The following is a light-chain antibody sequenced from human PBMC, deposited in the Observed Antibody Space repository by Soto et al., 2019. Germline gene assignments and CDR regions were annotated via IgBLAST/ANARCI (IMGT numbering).Light chain of an antibody. CDR1: TSYVGSYNV. CDR2: EIS. V-gene: IGLV2-23*02. J-gene: IGLJ1*01. CDR3: CSYAGATMYV. Sequence: QSVLTQPASVSGSPGQSITISCTGTTSYVGSYNVVSWYQQYPGKAPKLIIYEISKRPSGVSNRFSGSKSGNTASLTISGLQAEDEADYYCCSYAGATMYVFGTGTKVTVL.